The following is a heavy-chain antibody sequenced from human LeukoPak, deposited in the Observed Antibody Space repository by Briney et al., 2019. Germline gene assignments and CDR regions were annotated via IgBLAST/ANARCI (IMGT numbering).Heavy chain of an antibody. Sequence: ETLSLTCAVSGGSIRSYYWSWIRQPPGKGLEWIGYIYYSGSTNYNPSLKSRVTISVDTSKNQFSLKLTSVTAADTAVYFCARERPNYDSSGYPGDDAFDIWGPGTVVTVSS. CDR1: GGSIRSYY. J-gene: IGHJ3*02. D-gene: IGHD3-22*01. V-gene: IGHV4-59*01. CDR2: IYYSGST. CDR3: ARERPNYDSSGYPGDDAFDI.